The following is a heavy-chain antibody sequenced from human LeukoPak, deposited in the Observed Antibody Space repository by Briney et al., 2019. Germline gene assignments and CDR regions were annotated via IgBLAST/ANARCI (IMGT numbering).Heavy chain of an antibody. V-gene: IGHV3-23*01. CDR1: GGSISSSSYY. D-gene: IGHD6-19*01. Sequence: ETLSLTCTVSGGSISSSSYYWGWIRQPPGKGLEWVSAISGSGGSTYCADSVKGRFTISRDNSKNTLYLQMNSLRAEDTAVYYCAKDISGWYGSFAFDIWGQGTMVTVSS. CDR2: ISGSGGST. J-gene: IGHJ3*02. CDR3: AKDISGWYGSFAFDI.